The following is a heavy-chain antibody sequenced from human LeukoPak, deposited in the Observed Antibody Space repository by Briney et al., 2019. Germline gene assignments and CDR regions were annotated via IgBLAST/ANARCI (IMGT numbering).Heavy chain of an antibody. Sequence: PGGSLSLPCSPSGFTFSRYDMNWVPQAPGKGLEYVSAITSNGGSTYYADSVKGRCTISRDNSKNTLYLQMSSLRAEDTAVYYCEKGRCSGASCYGGDYWGQGTLVTVSS. J-gene: IGHJ4*02. CDR3: EKGRCSGASCYGGDY. D-gene: IGHD2-2*01. V-gene: IGHV3-64D*06. CDR2: ITSNGGST. CDR1: GFTFSRYD.